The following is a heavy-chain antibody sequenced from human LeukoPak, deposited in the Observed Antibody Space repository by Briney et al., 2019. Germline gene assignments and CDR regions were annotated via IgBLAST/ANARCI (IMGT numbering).Heavy chain of an antibody. CDR3: ARVAAAGIYYFDY. CDR1: GYSISSGYY. J-gene: IGHJ4*02. D-gene: IGHD6-13*01. CDR2: IYHSGST. Sequence: SETQSLTCTVSGYSISSGYYWGWIRQPPGKGLEWIGSIYHSGSTYYNPSLKSRVTISVDTSKNQFSLKLSSVTAADTAVYYCARVAAAGIYYFDYWGQGTLVTVSS. V-gene: IGHV4-38-2*02.